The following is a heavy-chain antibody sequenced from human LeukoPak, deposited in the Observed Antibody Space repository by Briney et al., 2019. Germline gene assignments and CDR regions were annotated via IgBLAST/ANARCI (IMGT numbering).Heavy chain of an antibody. CDR3: ARDLYCSGGSCLYYFDY. CDR2: FDPEDGET. J-gene: IGHJ4*02. D-gene: IGHD2-15*01. Sequence: ASVKVSCKVSGYTLTELYMHWVRQAPGKGLEWMGGFDPEDGETIYAQKFQGRVTMTEDTSTDTAYMELSSLRSEDTAVYYCARDLYCSGGSCLYYFDYWGQGTLVTVSS. CDR1: GYTLTELY. V-gene: IGHV1-24*01.